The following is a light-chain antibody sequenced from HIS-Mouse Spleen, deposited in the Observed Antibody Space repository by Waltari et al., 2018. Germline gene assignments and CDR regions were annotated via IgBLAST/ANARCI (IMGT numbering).Light chain of an antibody. CDR2: AAS. Sequence: DIQFTQSPSFLSASVGDRGTTTCRASQGISSYLAWYQQKPGKAPKLLIYAASTLQSGVPSRFSGSGSGTEFTLTISSLQPEDFATYYCQQLNSYPPTFGQGTKVEIK. CDR3: QQLNSYPPT. J-gene: IGKJ1*01. CDR1: QGISSY. V-gene: IGKV1-9*01.